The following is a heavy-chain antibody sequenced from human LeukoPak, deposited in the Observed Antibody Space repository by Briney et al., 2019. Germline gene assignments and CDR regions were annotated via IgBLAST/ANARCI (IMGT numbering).Heavy chain of an antibody. V-gene: IGHV3-7*01. Sequence: GGSLRLFCAAPGFSFSSNWMGWVRQAPGKGLEWVAHIKRDGSQKYYLDSVKGRFTISRDNAKNSLYLQMNSLRADDTAVYYCALLDWDVVNLAYWGQGTLVTVSS. CDR3: ALLDWDVVNLAY. CDR1: GFSFSSNW. CDR2: IKRDGSQK. D-gene: IGHD2-15*01. J-gene: IGHJ4*02.